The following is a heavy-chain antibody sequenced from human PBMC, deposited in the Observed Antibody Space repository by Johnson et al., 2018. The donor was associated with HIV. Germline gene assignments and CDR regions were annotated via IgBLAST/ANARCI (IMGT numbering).Heavy chain of an antibody. Sequence: QVQLVESGGGVVQPGGSLRLSCAASGFTFSSYGMHWVRQAPGKGLEWVAFIRYDGSNKYYADSVKGRFTISRDNSKNTLYLQMNSLRAEDTAVYYCARDYREANGFDIWGQGTMVTVSS. J-gene: IGHJ3*02. D-gene: IGHD1-26*01. V-gene: IGHV3-30*02. CDR3: ARDYREANGFDI. CDR1: GFTFSSYG. CDR2: IRYDGSNK.